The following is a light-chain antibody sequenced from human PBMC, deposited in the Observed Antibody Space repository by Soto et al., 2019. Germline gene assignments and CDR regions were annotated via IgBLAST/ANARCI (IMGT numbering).Light chain of an antibody. Sequence: EIVLTQSPGTLSLSPVERATLSCMASQSVSNNYLAWYQQKPGQAPRLLIYGASNRATGIPDRFSGSGSGTDFTLTISRLEPEDFAVYYCQQYGSSPPLTFGGGTKVDI. CDR1: QSVSNNY. V-gene: IGKV3-20*01. J-gene: IGKJ4*01. CDR2: GAS. CDR3: QQYGSSPPLT.